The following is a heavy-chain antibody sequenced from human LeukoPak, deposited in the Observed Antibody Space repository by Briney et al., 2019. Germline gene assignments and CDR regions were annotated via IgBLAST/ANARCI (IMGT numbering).Heavy chain of an antibody. CDR2: IYTSEST. D-gene: IGHD5-18*01. CDR1: GGSISSYY. Sequence: SETLSLTCTVSGGSISSYYWSWIRQPAGKGLEWIGRIYTSESTNYNPSLKSRVTISVDTSKNQFSLKLSSVTAADTAVYYCARVSPGYSYGYCFDYWGQGTLVTVSS. J-gene: IGHJ4*02. CDR3: ARVSPGYSYGYCFDY. V-gene: IGHV4-4*07.